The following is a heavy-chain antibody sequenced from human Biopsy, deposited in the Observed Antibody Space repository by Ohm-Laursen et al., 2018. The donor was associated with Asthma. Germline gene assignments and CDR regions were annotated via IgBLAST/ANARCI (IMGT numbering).Heavy chain of an antibody. CDR1: GYSITDLS. J-gene: IGHJ4*02. CDR2: HDHEEGGT. V-gene: IGHV1-24*01. Sequence: SSVTVSCKISGYSITDLSMHWVRQAPGQGLEWMGGHDHEEGGTVNARRFQGRVTMTEDTSTDTAYMELSSLSSDDTAVYYCASDSPKDYVRYNFQFWGQGTLVTVSS. D-gene: IGHD4-17*01. CDR3: ASDSPKDYVRYNFQF.